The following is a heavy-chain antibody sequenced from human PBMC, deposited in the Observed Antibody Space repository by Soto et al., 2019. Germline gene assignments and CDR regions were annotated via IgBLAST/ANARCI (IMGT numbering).Heavy chain of an antibody. Sequence: EVQLVESGGGLVQPGGSLRLSCAASGFTFSDHYMDWVRQAPGKGLEWVGRTRNKANSYTTEYAASVKGRFTISRDDSKNSLYLQMNSLKTEDTAVYYCARVGEDTAMGQYFDYWGQGTLVTVSS. CDR3: ARVGEDTAMGQYFDY. D-gene: IGHD5-18*01. J-gene: IGHJ4*02. CDR2: TRNKANSYTT. V-gene: IGHV3-72*01. CDR1: GFTFSDHY.